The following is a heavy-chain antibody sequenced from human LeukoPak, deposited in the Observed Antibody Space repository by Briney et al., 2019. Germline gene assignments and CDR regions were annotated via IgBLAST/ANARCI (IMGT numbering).Heavy chain of an antibody. D-gene: IGHD3-22*01. V-gene: IGHV4-59*08. J-gene: IGHJ3*02. CDR2: IYYSGST. CDR3: ARQLGYYDSSGSAFDI. CDR1: GGSISSYY. Sequence: SETLSLTCTVSGGSISSYYWSWIRQPPGKGLEWIGYIYYSGSTYYNPSLKSRVTISVDTSKNQFSLKLSSVTAADTAVYYCARQLGYYDSSGSAFDIWGQGTMVTVSS.